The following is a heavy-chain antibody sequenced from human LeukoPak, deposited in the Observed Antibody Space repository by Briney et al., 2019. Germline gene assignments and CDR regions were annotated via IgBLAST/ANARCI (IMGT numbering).Heavy chain of an antibody. Sequence: GGSLRLSCAASGFTFSSYAMHWVRQAPGKGLEYVSAISSNGGSTYYANSVKGRFTISRDNSKNTLYLQMGSLRAEDMAVYYCARDGGGSPDYWGQGTLVTVSS. CDR2: ISSNGGST. J-gene: IGHJ4*02. D-gene: IGHD1-26*01. CDR1: GFTFSSYA. V-gene: IGHV3-64*01. CDR3: ARDGGGSPDY.